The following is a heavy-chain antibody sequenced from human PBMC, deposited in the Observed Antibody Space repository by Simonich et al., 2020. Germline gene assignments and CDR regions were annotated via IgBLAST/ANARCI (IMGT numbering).Heavy chain of an antibody. CDR3: ARWAYSSSYFDY. CDR2: IYYMGTT. CDR1: GGSISSGSYY. J-gene: IGHJ4*02. V-gene: IGHV4-39*01. Sequence: QLQLQESGPGLVKPSETLSLTCTVSGGSISSGSYYWGWIRQPPGKGLEWIGSIYYMGTTYYNPSLNSRVTISVDTSKNPFSLKLSSVTAADTAVYYCARWAYSSSYFDYWGQGTLVTVSS. D-gene: IGHD6-6*01.